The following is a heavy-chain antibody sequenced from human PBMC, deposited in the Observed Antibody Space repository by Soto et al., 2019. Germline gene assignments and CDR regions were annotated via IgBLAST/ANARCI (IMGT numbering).Heavy chain of an antibody. J-gene: IGHJ5*02. CDR2: IYYTGST. V-gene: IGHV4-61*01. CDR1: GGSVSGGSYY. CDR3: ARGTRLSGFDP. D-gene: IGHD1-7*01. Sequence: QVQLQESGPGLVKPSETLSLTCTVSGGSVSGGSYYWSWIRQPPGKGLEFIGYIYYTGSTNYNPSLKSRLTISIDTSKNQFSLKLSSVTAADTAVYYCARGTRLSGFDPLGQGTLVTVSS.